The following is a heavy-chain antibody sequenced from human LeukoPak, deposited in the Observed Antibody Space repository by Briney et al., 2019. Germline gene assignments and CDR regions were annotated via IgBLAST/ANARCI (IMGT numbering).Heavy chain of an antibody. V-gene: IGHV3-23*01. CDR2: ISGSGGST. D-gene: IGHD3-22*01. Sequence: GGSLRLSCAASGFPFSSYAMSWVRQAPGKGLEWVSAISGSGGSTYYADSVKGRFTISRDNSKNTLYLQMNSLRAEDTAVYYCAKDLDDSSGYYDYWGQGTLVTVSS. CDR1: GFPFSSYA. CDR3: AKDLDDSSGYYDY. J-gene: IGHJ4*02.